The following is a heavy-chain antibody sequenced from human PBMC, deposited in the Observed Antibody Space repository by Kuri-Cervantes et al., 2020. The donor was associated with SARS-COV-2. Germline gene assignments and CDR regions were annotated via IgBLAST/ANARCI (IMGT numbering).Heavy chain of an antibody. D-gene: IGHD6-19*01. CDR1: GFTFSSYA. Sequence: GGSLRLSCAASGFTFSSYAMSWVRQAPGKGLEWVSAISGSGGSTYYADSVKGRFTISRDNSKNTLYLQMNSLRAEDTAVYYCAKDLGGSGWHPVDYWGQGTLVTVS. CDR3: AKDLGGSGWHPVDY. CDR2: ISGSGGST. V-gene: IGHV3-23*01. J-gene: IGHJ4*02.